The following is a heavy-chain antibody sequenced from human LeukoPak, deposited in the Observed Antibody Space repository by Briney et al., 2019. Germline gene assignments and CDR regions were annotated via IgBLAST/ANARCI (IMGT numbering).Heavy chain of an antibody. V-gene: IGHV4-39*01. D-gene: IGHD2-15*01. J-gene: IGHJ4*02. CDR1: SGSISSSSYY. Sequence: PSETLSLTCTVSSGSISSSSYYWGWIRQPPGKGLEWLGSIYYSGSTYYNPSLKSRVTISLDTSKNQFSLKLSSVTAADTAVYYCARRLRSYYFDYWGQGTLVTVSS. CDR2: IYYSGST. CDR3: ARRLRSYYFDY.